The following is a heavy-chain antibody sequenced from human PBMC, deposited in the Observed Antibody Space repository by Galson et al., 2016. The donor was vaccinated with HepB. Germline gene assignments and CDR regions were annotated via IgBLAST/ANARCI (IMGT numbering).Heavy chain of an antibody. D-gene: IGHD5-12*01. J-gene: IGHJ6*03. CDR3: ARGPREYRKGSSPGRRFLYHTNYHLDV. V-gene: IGHV4-34*01. CDR2: INHSEST. CDR1: GGAFSVYY. Sequence: SETLSLTCGVSGGAFSVYYWNWIRQPPGKGLEWIGEINHSESTNYNPSLRGRVTISVDTSRNQFSLKLSSVTAADTAVYYCARGPREYRKGSSPGRRFLYHTNYHLDVWGKGTTVTVSS.